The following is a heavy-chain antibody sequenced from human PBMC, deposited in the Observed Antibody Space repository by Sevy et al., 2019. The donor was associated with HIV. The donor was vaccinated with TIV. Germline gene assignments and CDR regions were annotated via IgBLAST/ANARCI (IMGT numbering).Heavy chain of an antibody. J-gene: IGHJ6*02. CDR1: GFTFSSYE. V-gene: IGHV3-48*03. CDR3: ARGIVGVYYYYYGMDV. CDR2: ISSSGSTI. Sequence: GGSLRLSCAASGFTFSSYEMNWVRQAPGKGLGWVSYISSSGSTIYYADSVKGRFTISRDNAKNSLYLQMNSLRAEDTAVYYCARGIVGVYYYYYGMDVWGQGTTVTVSS. D-gene: IGHD1-26*01.